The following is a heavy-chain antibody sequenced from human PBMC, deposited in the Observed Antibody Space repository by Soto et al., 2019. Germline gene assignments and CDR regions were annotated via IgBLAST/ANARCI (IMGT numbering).Heavy chain of an antibody. Sequence: QVQLVQSGAEVKKPGASVKVSCKASGYTFTGYYMHWVRQAPGQGLEWMGWINPNRGGTNYAQKFQGWVTMTRDTXXXXXXXXXXXLRSXXTXVYYCASGDLLSWAYWGQGTLVTVSS. J-gene: IGHJ4*02. V-gene: IGHV1-2*04. CDR3: ASGDLLSWAY. CDR2: INPNRGGT. D-gene: IGHD1-26*01. CDR1: GYTFTGYY.